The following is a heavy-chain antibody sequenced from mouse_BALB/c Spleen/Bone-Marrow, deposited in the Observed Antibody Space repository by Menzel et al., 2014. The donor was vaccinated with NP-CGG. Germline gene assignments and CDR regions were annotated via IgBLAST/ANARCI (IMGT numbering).Heavy chain of an antibody. V-gene: IGHV14-3*02. CDR3: ARYYYGTRYYFDY. CDR1: GFNIKDTY. CDR2: IDPANGNT. Sequence: EVQLVESGAELVKPGASVKLSRTASGFNIKDTYMHWVKQRPEQGLEWIGRIDPANGNTKYDPKFQGKATITADTSSNTAYLQLNSLTSEDTAVYYCARYYYGTRYYFDYWGQGTTLTVSS. J-gene: IGHJ2*01. D-gene: IGHD1-1*01.